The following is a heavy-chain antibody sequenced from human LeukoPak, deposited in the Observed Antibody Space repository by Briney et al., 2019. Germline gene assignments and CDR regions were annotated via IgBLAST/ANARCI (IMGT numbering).Heavy chain of an antibody. CDR2: IYPGDSGP. Sequence: GESLKISCKVSGYSFTSHCIGWVRQMPGKGLEWMGIIYPGDSGPTYSPSFQGQVTISVDKSINTAYLQWSGLQASDTAMYYCGMSGDRVPLQDDVFDVWGQGTMVTVST. D-gene: IGHD1-26*01. J-gene: IGHJ3*01. V-gene: IGHV5-51*01. CDR1: GYSFTSHC. CDR3: GMSGDRVPLQDDVFDV.